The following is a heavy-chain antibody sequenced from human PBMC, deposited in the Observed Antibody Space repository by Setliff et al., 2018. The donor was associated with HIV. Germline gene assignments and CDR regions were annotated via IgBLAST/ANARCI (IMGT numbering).Heavy chain of an antibody. CDR1: GFTFSSYS. V-gene: IGHV3-21*01. CDR2: ISSSSSFI. CDR3: ARGPPPNWDHDAFDI. J-gene: IGHJ3*02. Sequence: LRLSCAASGFTFSSYSMNWVRQAPGKGLEWVSSISSSSSFIYYADSMKGRFTISRDNAKNSLYLQMNSLRPEDTAVYYCARGPPPNWDHDAFDIWGQGTMVTVSS. D-gene: IGHD7-27*01.